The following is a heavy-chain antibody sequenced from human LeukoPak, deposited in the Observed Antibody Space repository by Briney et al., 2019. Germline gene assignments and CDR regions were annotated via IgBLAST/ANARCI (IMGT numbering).Heavy chain of an antibody. V-gene: IGHV4-4*09. CDR1: GGSISSYY. Sequence: SETLSLTCTVYGGSISSYYWSWIRQPPGKGLEWIGYIYTSGSTTYNPSLKSRVTISGDTSKNQFSLKLSCVTATDTAVYYRARRDQYSSGEYYMDVWGKGTTVTVSS. CDR3: ARRDQYSSGEYYMDV. CDR2: IYTSGST. J-gene: IGHJ6*03. D-gene: IGHD6-19*01.